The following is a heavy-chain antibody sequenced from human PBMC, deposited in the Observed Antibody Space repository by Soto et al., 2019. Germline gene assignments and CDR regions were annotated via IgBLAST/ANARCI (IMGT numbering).Heavy chain of an antibody. J-gene: IGHJ4*02. V-gene: IGHV4-39*01. D-gene: IGHD5-18*01. Sequence: KTSETLSLTCTVSGGSISSSSYYWGWIRQPPGKGLEWIGSIYYSGSTYYNPSLKSRVTISVDTSKNQFSLKLSSVTAADTAVYYCASVDTAMAKAFYFDYWGQGTLVTVSS. CDR3: ASVDTAMAKAFYFDY. CDR1: GGSISSSSYY. CDR2: IYYSGST.